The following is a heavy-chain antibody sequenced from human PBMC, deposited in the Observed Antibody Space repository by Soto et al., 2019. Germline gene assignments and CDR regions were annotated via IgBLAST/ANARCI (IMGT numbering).Heavy chain of an antibody. CDR2: ISPYTGNT. CDR3: VLVDNYVTPTPQDV. D-gene: IGHD3-16*01. J-gene: IGHJ6*02. CDR1: GYIFVNYG. V-gene: IGHV1-18*01. Sequence: QVQLVQSGDEVKKPGASVKVSCKASGYIFVNYGIAWVRQAPGQGLEWMGWISPYTGNTHSATKVQGRLTMTTDTSTSTAYVDLGSLTSEDTAVYYCVLVDNYVTPTPQDVWGQGTTVTVSS.